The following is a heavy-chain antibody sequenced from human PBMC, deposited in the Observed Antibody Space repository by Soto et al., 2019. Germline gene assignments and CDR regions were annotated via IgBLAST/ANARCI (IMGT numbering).Heavy chain of an antibody. CDR2: ISGSGGST. CDR1: GFTFSSYA. D-gene: IGHD5-12*01. Sequence: PGGSLRLSCAASGFTFSSYAVSWVRQAPGKGLEWVSAISGSGGSTYYADSVKGRFTISRDNSKNTLYLQMNSLRAEDTAVYYCATYIVATVSRPFDYWGQGTLVTVSS. V-gene: IGHV3-23*01. CDR3: ATYIVATVSRPFDY. J-gene: IGHJ4*02.